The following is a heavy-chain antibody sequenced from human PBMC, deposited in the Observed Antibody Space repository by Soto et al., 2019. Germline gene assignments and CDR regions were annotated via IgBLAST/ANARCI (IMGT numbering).Heavy chain of an antibody. CDR1: GYTFISHG. V-gene: IGHV1-18*04. CDR2: ISGKNGNT. J-gene: IGHJ6*02. CDR3: VRVSSPIVVVPVYGMDV. D-gene: IGHD2-2*01. Sequence: QVQLVQSGVEVKKPGASVKVSCKASGYTFISHGISWVRQAPGQGREWMGWISGKNGNTNYAQELQGRVTLTTDTSTSTAYMELRSLKSDDTAVYYCVRVSSPIVVVPVYGMDVWGQGTTVTVSS.